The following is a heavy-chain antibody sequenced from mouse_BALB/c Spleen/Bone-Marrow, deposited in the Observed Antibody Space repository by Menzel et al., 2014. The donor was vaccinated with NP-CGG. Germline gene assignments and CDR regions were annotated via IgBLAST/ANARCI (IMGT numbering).Heavy chain of an antibody. CDR2: ISDGGSYT. CDR1: GFTFSDYY. CDR3: ARGGGNYEGAWFAY. J-gene: IGHJ3*01. V-gene: IGHV5-4*02. Sequence: EVKLVESGGGLVKPGGSLKLSCAASGFTFSDYYMYWVRQTPEKRLEWVATISDGGSYTYYPDSVKGRFTISRDNAKNNLYLKMSSLKSEDTAMYYCARGGGNYEGAWFAYWGQGTLVTVSA. D-gene: IGHD2-1*01.